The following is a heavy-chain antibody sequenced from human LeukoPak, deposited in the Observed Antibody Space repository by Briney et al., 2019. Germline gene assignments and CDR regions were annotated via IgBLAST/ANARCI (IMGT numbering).Heavy chain of an antibody. CDR1: GGSFSGYY. Sequence: SETLSLTCAVCGGSFSGYYWSWIRQPPGKGLEWIGEINHSGSTNYNPSLKSRVTISVDTSKNQFSLKLSSVTAADTAVYYCARRGFYGDYEYWGQGTLVTVSS. CDR3: ARRGFYGDYEY. CDR2: INHSGST. V-gene: IGHV4-34*01. D-gene: IGHD4-17*01. J-gene: IGHJ4*02.